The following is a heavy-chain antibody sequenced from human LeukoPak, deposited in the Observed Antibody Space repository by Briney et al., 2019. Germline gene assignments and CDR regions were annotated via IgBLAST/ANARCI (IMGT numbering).Heavy chain of an antibody. D-gene: IGHD3-10*01. CDR1: GVSISSYY. CDR3: ARGYYYGSGSDY. V-gene: IGHV4-59*08. Sequence: PSETLSLTCTVSGVSISSYYWSWVRQPPGKGLEWIGYIYYSGSTNYNPSLKSRVTISVDTSKNQFSLKLSSVTAADTAVYYCARGYYYGSGSDYWGQGTLVTVSS. J-gene: IGHJ4*02. CDR2: IYYSGST.